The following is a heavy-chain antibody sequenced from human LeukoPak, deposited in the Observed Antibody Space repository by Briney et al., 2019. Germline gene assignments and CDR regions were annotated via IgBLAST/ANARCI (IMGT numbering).Heavy chain of an antibody. J-gene: IGHJ4*02. Sequence: GAPVKVSCKASGGTFSSYAISWVRQAPGQGLEWMGGIIPIFGTANYAQKFQGRVTMTRDTSTSTVYMELSSLRSEDTAVYYCASLGALGATHYFDYWGQGTLVTVSS. V-gene: IGHV1-69*05. CDR3: ASLGALGATHYFDY. CDR1: GGTFSSYA. CDR2: IIPIFGTA. D-gene: IGHD1-26*01.